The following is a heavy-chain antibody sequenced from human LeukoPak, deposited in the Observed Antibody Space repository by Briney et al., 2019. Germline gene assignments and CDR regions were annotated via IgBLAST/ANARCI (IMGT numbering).Heavy chain of an antibody. D-gene: IGHD3-10*01. CDR3: ARGRSDYYLDS. CDR2: IYPDSGGT. V-gene: IGHV1-2*02. Sequence: ASVKVSCKASGYTFTDYXXXXXXXAPXXXLXWMGWIYPDSGGTNYXXKFXGRVTMTXXXXISTAYMGLSRLTSDDTAVYYCARGRSDYYLDSWGQGTLVTVSS. J-gene: IGHJ4*02. CDR1: GYTFTDYX.